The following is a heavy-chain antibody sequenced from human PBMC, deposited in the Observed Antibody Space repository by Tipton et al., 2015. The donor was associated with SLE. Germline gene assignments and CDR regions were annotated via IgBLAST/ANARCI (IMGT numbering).Heavy chain of an antibody. J-gene: IGHJ6*02. Sequence: GSLRLSCAASGFTLSHYAMNWVRQAPGKGLEWVSVFYRASGTFYAESVKGRFTISRDDSTNTLYLQMNSLRAEDTAVYYCARVLGSYYGMDVWGQGTTVTVSS. V-gene: IGHV3-23*03. CDR1: GFTLSHYA. CDR3: ARVLGSYYGMDV. CDR2: FYRASGT.